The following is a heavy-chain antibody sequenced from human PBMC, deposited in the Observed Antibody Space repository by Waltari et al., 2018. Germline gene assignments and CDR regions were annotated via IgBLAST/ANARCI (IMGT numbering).Heavy chain of an antibody. CDR1: GGSISSSY. D-gene: IGHD3-16*01. J-gene: IGHJ5*02. Sequence: QVQLQESGPGLVKPSETLSLTCTVSGGSISSSYWAWIRQPPGKGLEWIGYISYSGSTNYNPSLKSRVTISVDTSKNQFSLKLSSVTAADTAVYYCARGGVGGWFDPWGQGTLVTVSS. V-gene: IGHV4-59*01. CDR2: ISYSGST. CDR3: ARGGVGGWFDP.